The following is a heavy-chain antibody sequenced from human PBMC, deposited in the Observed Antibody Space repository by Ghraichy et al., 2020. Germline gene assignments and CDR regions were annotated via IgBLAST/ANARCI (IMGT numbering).Heavy chain of an antibody. CDR2: INSDGSST. Sequence: GGSLRLSCAASGFTFSSYWMHWVRQAPGKGLVWVSRINSDGSSTSYADSVKGRFTISRDNAKNTLYLQMNSLRAEETAVYYCVQVGYYYYGMDVWGQGTTVTVSS. CDR1: GFTFSSYW. V-gene: IGHV3-74*01. CDR3: VQVGYYYYGMDV. J-gene: IGHJ6*02.